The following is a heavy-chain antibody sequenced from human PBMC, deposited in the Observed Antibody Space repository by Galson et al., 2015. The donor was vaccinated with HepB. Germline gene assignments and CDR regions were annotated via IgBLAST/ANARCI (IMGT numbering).Heavy chain of an antibody. CDR1: GFTVSTNF. CDR2: IYSGGAT. D-gene: IGHD2-21*01. J-gene: IGHJ4*02. V-gene: IGHV3-66*01. CDR3: ARDLNAYGDF. Sequence: SLRLSCAASGFTVSTNFMSWVRQAPGKGLEWVSVIYSGGATYYADSVRGSFTISRDKSKNTLFLQMDSLRAEDTAVYYCARDLNAYGDFWGQGTLVTVSS.